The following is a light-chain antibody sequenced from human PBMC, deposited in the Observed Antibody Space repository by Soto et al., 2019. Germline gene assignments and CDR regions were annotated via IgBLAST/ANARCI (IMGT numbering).Light chain of an antibody. CDR1: QDISNY. Sequence: DIQMTQSPSSLCASVGDRVTITCQASQDISNYLNWYQQKPGKAPKLLIYAASSLQSGVPSRFSGSGSGTDFTLTISSLQPEDFATYYCQQLHDYPITFGQGTRLEIK. J-gene: IGKJ5*01. CDR3: QQLHDYPIT. V-gene: IGKV1-39*01. CDR2: AAS.